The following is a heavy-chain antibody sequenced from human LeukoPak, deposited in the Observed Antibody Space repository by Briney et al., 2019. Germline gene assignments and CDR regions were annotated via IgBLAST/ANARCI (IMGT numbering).Heavy chain of an antibody. D-gene: IGHD1-7*01. V-gene: IGHV3-33*03. CDR3: AGSGITGTIDY. Sequence: PGGSLRLSCAASGFTFSSYGMHWVRQAPGKGLEWVAVIWYDGSKTYYADSVKGRFTISRDNAKNSLYLQMNSLRAEDTAVYYCAGSGITGTIDYWGQGTLVTVSS. CDR1: GFTFSSYG. CDR2: IWYDGSKT. J-gene: IGHJ4*02.